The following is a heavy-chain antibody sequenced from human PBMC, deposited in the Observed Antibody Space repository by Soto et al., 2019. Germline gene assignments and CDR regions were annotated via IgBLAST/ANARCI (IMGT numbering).Heavy chain of an antibody. J-gene: IGHJ6*02. CDR3: ARAAAGPWGDYYYYGMDV. CDR1: GYTFTSYA. V-gene: IGHV1-3*01. D-gene: IGHD6-13*01. CDR2: INAGNGNT. Sequence: GASVKVSCKASGYTFTSYAMHWVRQAPGQRLEWMGWINAGNGNTKYSQKFQGRVTITRDTSASTAYMELSSLRSEDTAVYYCARAAAGPWGDYYYYGMDVWGQGTTVTVSS.